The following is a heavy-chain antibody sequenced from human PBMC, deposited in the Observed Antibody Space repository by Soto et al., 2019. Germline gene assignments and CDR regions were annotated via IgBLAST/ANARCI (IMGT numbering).Heavy chain of an antibody. Sequence: QVQLVESGGGVVKPGGSLRLSCAASGFTLSDYYMSWIRQAPGRGLEWVSYISGSSSDTHYADSVKGRFTISRDNAKNSLYLQMNSLRAEDSAVYYCARGIHNNYGVTPAYWGQGTLVTASS. CDR3: ARGIHNNYGVTPAY. V-gene: IGHV3-11*05. CDR1: GFTLSDYY. J-gene: IGHJ4*02. D-gene: IGHD2-8*01. CDR2: ISGSSSDT.